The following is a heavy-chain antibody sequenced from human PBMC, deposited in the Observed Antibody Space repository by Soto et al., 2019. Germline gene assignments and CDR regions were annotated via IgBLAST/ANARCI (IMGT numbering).Heavy chain of an antibody. D-gene: IGHD6-19*01. CDR1: GDSISTYY. V-gene: IGHV4-59*01. Sequence: PSETLSLTCTVSGDSISTYYWSWIRQPPGKGLEWIGYISYSGNTNYNPSLKSRVTISVDTSEKQFSLKLSSVTAADTAVYYCARGVYSSGWYTVWGQGTLVTVSS. J-gene: IGHJ4*02. CDR3: ARGVYSSGWYTV. CDR2: ISYSGNT.